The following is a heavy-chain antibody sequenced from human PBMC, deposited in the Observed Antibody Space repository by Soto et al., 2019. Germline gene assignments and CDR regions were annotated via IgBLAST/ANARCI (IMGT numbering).Heavy chain of an antibody. CDR3: ARGLTMGQLPSHFDH. CDR1: GGSVSNDNFY. J-gene: IGHJ5*02. D-gene: IGHD3-16*01. V-gene: IGHV4-61*01. Sequence: SETLSLTCTVSGGSVSNDNFYWSWIRQPPGKGLEWIGYVHSSGITNYNPSLKRRVTISVDTSRNQSSLRLSSVTAADTAVYYCARGLTMGQLPSHFDHWGQGTLVTVSS. CDR2: VHSSGIT.